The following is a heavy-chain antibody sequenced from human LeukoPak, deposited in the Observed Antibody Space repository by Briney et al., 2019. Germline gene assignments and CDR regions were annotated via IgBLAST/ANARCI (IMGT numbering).Heavy chain of an antibody. CDR1: GFTFSSYA. V-gene: IGHV3-23*01. J-gene: IGHJ6*03. CDR3: ARQVADYGDYVHYYYYYYMDV. D-gene: IGHD4-17*01. Sequence: GGSLRLSCAASGFTFSSYAMSWVRQAPGKGLEWVSAISGSGGSTYYADSVKGRFTISRDNSKNTPYLQMNSLRAEDTAVYYCARQVADYGDYVHYYYYYYMDVWGKGTTVTISS. CDR2: ISGSGGST.